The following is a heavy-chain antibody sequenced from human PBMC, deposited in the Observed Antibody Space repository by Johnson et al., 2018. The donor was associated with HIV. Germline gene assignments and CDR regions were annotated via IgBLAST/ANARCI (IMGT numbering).Heavy chain of an antibody. J-gene: IGHJ3*02. CDR2: INWRGGST. D-gene: IGHD3-3*01. CDR1: GFTFSSYG. CDR3: ARGAMGDVEWLVSGHAFDI. V-gene: IGHV3-20*04. Sequence: VQLVESGGGVVQPGGSLRLSCAASGFTFSSYGMHWVRQAPGKGLEWVSGINWRGGSTGYADSMKGRFTISRDNARNSLYLQMNSLRAEDTALYFCARGAMGDVEWLVSGHAFDIWGQGTMVTVSS.